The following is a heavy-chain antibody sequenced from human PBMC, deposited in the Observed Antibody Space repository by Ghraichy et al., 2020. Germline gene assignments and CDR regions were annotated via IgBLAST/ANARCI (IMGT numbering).Heavy chain of an antibody. V-gene: IGHV3-74*01. CDR3: VRSSKDGLRHIDY. CDR1: GFSFTDYW. CDR2: LNTDGTTV. Sequence: GGSLRLSCAASGFSFTDYWMHWVRQTPGRGLEWVSHLNTDGTTVNYADSVKGRFTISRDNAKNTVYLQMISLTVEDTAFYYCVRSSKDGLRHIDYWGQGTLVTVSS. J-gene: IGHJ4*02. D-gene: IGHD2-21*01.